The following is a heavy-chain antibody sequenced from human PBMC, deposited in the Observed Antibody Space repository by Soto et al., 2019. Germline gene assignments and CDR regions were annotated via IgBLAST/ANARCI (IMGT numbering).Heavy chain of an antibody. V-gene: IGHV3-23*01. CDR2: ISSGGGKT. CDR3: AKDIDKDGYRISPFDY. J-gene: IGHJ4*02. CDR1: GFTFNNYA. D-gene: IGHD5-12*01. Sequence: GGSLRLCCAASGFTFNNYAMSWVRQAPGTGLEWVSGISSGGGKTYFADSVKGRFTISRDNSKNTLYLQMNSLRAEDTAVYYCAKDIDKDGYRISPFDYWGQGTLVTVSS.